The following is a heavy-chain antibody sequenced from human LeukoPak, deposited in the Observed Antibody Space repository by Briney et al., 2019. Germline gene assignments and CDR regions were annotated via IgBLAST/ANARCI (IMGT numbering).Heavy chain of an antibody. CDR3: ARAIFSRGWYLVDY. CDR1: GLTFSSNS. D-gene: IGHD6-19*01. Sequence: GGSLRLSCAASGLTFSSNSMNWVRQAPEKGLEWVSSISSSSSNIYYADSVKGRFTISRDNAKNSLYLQMNSLRAEDTAVYYCARAIFSRGWYLVDYWGQGTLVAVSS. V-gene: IGHV3-21*01. J-gene: IGHJ4*02. CDR2: ISSSSSNI.